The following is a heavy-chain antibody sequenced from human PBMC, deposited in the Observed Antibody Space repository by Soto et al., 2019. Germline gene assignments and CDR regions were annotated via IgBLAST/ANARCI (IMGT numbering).Heavy chain of an antibody. CDR3: ARVGPYCGGDCYSPPP. CDR1: GDSISNGYY. CDR2: IYHSGST. J-gene: IGHJ5*02. D-gene: IGHD2-21*02. V-gene: IGHV4-38-2*02. Sequence: PSETLAVTCTVSGDSISNGYYWGWIRQPPGKGLEWIGTIYHSGSTYYNPSLKSRVTISVDASENHFSLKLSSVTAADTAVYYCARVGPYCGGDCYSPPPWGQGTLVTVPS.